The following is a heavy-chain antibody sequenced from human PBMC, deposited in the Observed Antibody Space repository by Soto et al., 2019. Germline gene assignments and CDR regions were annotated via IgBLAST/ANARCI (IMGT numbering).Heavy chain of an antibody. V-gene: IGHV3-33*01. CDR1: GFTFSSYG. D-gene: IGHD3-22*01. Sequence: QVQLVESGGGVVQPGRSLRLSCAASGFTFSSYGMHWVRQAPGKGLEWVAVIWYDGSNKYYADSVKGRFTISRDNSKNTLYLKMNSLRAEDTAVYYCAGYYYDSSGYLSYYGMDVWGQGTTVTVSS. CDR2: IWYDGSNK. CDR3: AGYYYDSSGYLSYYGMDV. J-gene: IGHJ6*02.